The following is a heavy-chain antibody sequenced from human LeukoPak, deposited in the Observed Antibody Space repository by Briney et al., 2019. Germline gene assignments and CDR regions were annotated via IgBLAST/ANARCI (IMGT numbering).Heavy chain of an antibody. J-gene: IGHJ5*02. CDR1: GFTFSSYS. CDR3: ARDEVSPYGGGSGAIYP. CDR2: ISSSSSTI. Sequence: GGSLRLSCAASGFTFSSYSMNWVRQAPGKGLEWVSYISSSSSTIYYADSVKGRFTISRDNAKNSLYLQMNSLRAEDTAVYYCARDEVSPYGGGSGAIYPWGPGTLVTVSS. V-gene: IGHV3-48*01. D-gene: IGHD3-10*01.